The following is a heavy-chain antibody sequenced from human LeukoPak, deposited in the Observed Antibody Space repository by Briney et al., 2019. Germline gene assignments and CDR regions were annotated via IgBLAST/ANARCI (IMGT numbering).Heavy chain of an antibody. J-gene: IGHJ3*02. CDR1: GGSISSYY. CDR2: IYYSGST. CDR3: ANSVRNAFDI. V-gene: IGHV4-59*01. Sequence: SETLSLTCTLSGGSISSYYWNWIRQPPGKGLEWLGYIYYSGSTNYNPSIKSRVTISVDTSKNQFSLKLSSVTAADTAVYYYANSVRNAFDIWGQGTVVTVPS.